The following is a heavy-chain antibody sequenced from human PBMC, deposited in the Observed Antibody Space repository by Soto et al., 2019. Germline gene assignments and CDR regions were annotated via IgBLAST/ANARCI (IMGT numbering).Heavy chain of an antibody. D-gene: IGHD6-13*01. CDR3: AKILTAAGLDY. CDR2: IGGSGGST. V-gene: IGHV3-43*01. CDR1: GFTFDDYT. J-gene: IGHJ4*02. Sequence: GGSLRLSCAASGFTFDDYTMHWVRQAPGKGLEWVSLIGGSGGSTYYADSVKGRFTISRDNFKSTLYLQMNSLRAEDTAVYYCAKILTAAGLDYWGQGTLVTVSS.